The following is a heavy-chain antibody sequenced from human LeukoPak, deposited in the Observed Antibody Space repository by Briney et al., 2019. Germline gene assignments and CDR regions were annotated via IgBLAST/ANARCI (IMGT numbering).Heavy chain of an antibody. V-gene: IGHV1-69*13. D-gene: IGHD6-19*01. CDR2: IIPIFGTA. Sequence: SVKVSCKASGGTFSSYAISWVRQAPGQGFEWMGGIIPIFGTANYAQKFQGRVTITADESTSTAYMELSSLRSEDTAVYYCARGIAVAGHYYYYGMDVWGQGTTVTVSS. CDR3: ARGIAVAGHYYYYGMDV. J-gene: IGHJ6*02. CDR1: GGTFSSYA.